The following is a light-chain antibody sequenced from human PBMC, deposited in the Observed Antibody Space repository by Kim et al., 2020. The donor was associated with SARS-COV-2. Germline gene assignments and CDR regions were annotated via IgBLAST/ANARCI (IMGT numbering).Light chain of an antibody. V-gene: IGKV3-15*01. Sequence: SGSQGERATRSCSASQSVSSNSAWYQQKPGQAPRLLIYGASTRATGIPARFSGSGSGTEFTVTISSLQSGDFGIYFCQQYNDWRTFGQGTKVDIK. CDR1: QSVSSN. CDR3: QQYNDWRT. CDR2: GAS. J-gene: IGKJ1*01.